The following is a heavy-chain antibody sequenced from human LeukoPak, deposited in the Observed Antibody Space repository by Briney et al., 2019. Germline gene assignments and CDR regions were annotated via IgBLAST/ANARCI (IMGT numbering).Heavy chain of an antibody. CDR1: GGSISSGGYY. V-gene: IGHV4-31*03. CDR3: ARLFWSGYRMDNWFDP. CDR2: IYYSGST. D-gene: IGHD3-3*01. Sequence: SQTLSLTCTVSGGSISSGGYYWSWIRQHPGKGLEWIGYIYYSGSTYYNPSLKSRVTISVDTSKNQFSLKLSSVTAADTAVYYCARLFWSGYRMDNWFDPWGQGTLVTVSS. J-gene: IGHJ5*02.